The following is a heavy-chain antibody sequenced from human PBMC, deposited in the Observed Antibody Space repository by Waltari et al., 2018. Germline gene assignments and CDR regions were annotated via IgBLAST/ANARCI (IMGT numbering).Heavy chain of an antibody. CDR2: IKQDGSEK. J-gene: IGHJ4*02. V-gene: IGHV3-7*01. CDR1: GFTFSSYW. CDR3: ARVSFDWILDY. Sequence: EVQLVESGGGLVQPGGSLRLSCAASGFTFSSYWMSWVRQAPGKGLEWVANIKQDGSEKYYVDSVKGRFTIARDNAKNSLYLQMNSLRAEDTAVYYCARVSFDWILDYWGQGTLVTVSS. D-gene: IGHD3-9*01.